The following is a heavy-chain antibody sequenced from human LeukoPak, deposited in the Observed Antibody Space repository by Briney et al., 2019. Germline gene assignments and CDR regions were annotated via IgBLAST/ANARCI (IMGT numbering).Heavy chain of an antibody. V-gene: IGHV3-21*01. Sequence: GGSLRLSCAASGFTFSSYSMNWVRQAPGKGLEWVSSISSSSSYMYYADSVKGRFTISRDNAKNSLYLQMNSLRAEDTAVYYCARANSGYDGYYYGMDVWGQGTTVTVSS. CDR1: GFTFSSYS. J-gene: IGHJ6*02. CDR3: ARANSGYDGYYYGMDV. D-gene: IGHD5-12*01. CDR2: ISSSSSYM.